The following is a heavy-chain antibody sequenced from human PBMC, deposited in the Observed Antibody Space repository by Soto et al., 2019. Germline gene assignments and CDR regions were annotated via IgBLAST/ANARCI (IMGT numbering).Heavy chain of an antibody. V-gene: IGHV1-69*13. CDR1: GGTFSSYA. CDR2: IIPIFGTA. CDR3: ARETYSRRYYYGMDV. J-gene: IGHJ6*02. D-gene: IGHD6-13*01. Sequence: SVKVSCKASGGTFSSYAISWVRQAPGQGLEWMGGIIPIFGTANYAQKFQGRVTITADESTSTAYMELSSLRSEDTAVYYRARETYSRRYYYGMDVWGQGTTVTVSS.